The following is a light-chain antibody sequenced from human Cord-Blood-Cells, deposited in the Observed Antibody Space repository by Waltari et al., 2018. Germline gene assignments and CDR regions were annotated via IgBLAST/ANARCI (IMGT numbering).Light chain of an antibody. J-gene: IGLJ3*02. CDR1: SSDVGSYNL. CDR2: EGS. CDR3: CSYAGSSTWV. V-gene: IGLV2-23*01. Sequence: QSALTQPASVSGPPGQSITISCTGTSSDVGSYNLVSWYQQHPGKAPNLMIYEGSKRPSGVSNRFSGSKSGNTASLTISGLQAEDEADYYCCSYAGSSTWVFGGGTKLTVL.